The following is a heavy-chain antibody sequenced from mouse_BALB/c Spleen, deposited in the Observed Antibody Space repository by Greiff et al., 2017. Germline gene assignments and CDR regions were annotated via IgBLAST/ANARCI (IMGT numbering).Heavy chain of an antibody. CDR1: GFTFSSYG. J-gene: IGHJ4*01. CDR3: ARHPITTVSYAMDY. Sequence: EVKLMESGGDLVKPGGSLKLSCAASGFTFSSYGMSWVRQTPDKRLEWVATISSGGSYTYYPDSVKGRFTISRDNAKNTLYLQMSSLKSEDTAMYYCARHPITTVSYAMDYWGQGTSVTVSS. D-gene: IGHD1-1*01. V-gene: IGHV5-6*01. CDR2: ISSGGSYT.